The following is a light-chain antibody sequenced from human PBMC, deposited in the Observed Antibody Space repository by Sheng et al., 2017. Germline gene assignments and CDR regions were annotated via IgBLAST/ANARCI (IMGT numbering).Light chain of an antibody. J-gene: IGLJ2*01. V-gene: IGLV3-21*02. Sequence: SYVLTQPPSVAVAPGQTATITCGGNDIGSNSVHWYQQRPGQAPVXVVYDDSDRPSGIPERFSGSNSGNTATLTISRVAAGDEADYYCQVWTRSTDRSVVFGGGTEADRP. CDR2: DDS. CDR1: DIGSNS. CDR3: QVWTRSTDRSVV.